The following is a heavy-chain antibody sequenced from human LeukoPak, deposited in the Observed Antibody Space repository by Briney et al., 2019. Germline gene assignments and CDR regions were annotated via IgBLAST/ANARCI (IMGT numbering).Heavy chain of an antibody. CDR3: ARARPPAPYSSGWFDY. V-gene: IGHV1-18*01. D-gene: IGHD6-19*01. CDR1: GYTFTSYG. J-gene: IGHJ4*02. CDR2: ISAYNGNT. Sequence: ASVKVSCKASGYTFTSYGISWVRQAPGQGLEWMGWISAYNGNTNYAQKLQGRVTMTTDTSTSTAYMELRSLRFDDTAVYYCARARPPAPYSSGWFDYWGQGTLVTVSS.